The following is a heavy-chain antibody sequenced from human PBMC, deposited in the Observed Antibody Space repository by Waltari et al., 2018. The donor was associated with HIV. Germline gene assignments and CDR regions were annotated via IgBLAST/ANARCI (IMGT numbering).Heavy chain of an antibody. CDR3: VKEVSSGWAFEN. CDR1: GFTFTNYG. V-gene: IGHV3-30*02. CDR2: IGYVGSDK. Sequence: QVQVVESGGGVVQPGGSLRLSCAASGFTFTNYGMHWVRQAPGKGLEWLAFIGYVGSDKNNADFVKGRFTISRDNSKNTVYLQMNYLRAEDTAVYYCVKEVSSGWAFENWGQGTLVTVSS. D-gene: IGHD6-19*01. J-gene: IGHJ4*02.